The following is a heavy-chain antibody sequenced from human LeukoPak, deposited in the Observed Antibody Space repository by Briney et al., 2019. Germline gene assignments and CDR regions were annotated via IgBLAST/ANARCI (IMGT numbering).Heavy chain of an antibody. V-gene: IGHV3-23*01. J-gene: IGHJ4*02. D-gene: IGHD1-26*01. CDR3: AKGVAAAGIVGATVPFDY. Sequence: GGSLRLSCAASGFTFSSYAMSWVRQAPGKGLEWVSAISGSGGSTYYADSVKGRFTISRDNSKNTLYLQMNSLRAEDTAVYYCAKGVAAAGIVGATVPFDYWGQGTLVTVSS. CDR1: GFTFSSYA. CDR2: ISGSGGST.